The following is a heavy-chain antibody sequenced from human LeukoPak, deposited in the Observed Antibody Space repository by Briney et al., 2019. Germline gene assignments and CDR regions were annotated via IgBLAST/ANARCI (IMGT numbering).Heavy chain of an antibody. Sequence: GGSLRLSCAPSGLTISRDSMHWVRQAPGKGLVWVSRIYSDGITTHYAESVKGRFTISRDDAKNTVHLQMNSLGADDTAVYYCVPGGGFAYWGQGSLVTVSS. J-gene: IGHJ4*02. CDR3: VPGGGFAY. CDR2: IYSDGITT. CDR1: GLTISRDS. D-gene: IGHD4-23*01. V-gene: IGHV3-74*01.